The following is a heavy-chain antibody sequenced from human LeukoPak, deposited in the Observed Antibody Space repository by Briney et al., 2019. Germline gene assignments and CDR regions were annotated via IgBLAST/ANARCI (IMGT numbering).Heavy chain of an antibody. CDR2: IYYSEST. V-gene: IGHV4-30-4*01. J-gene: IGHJ2*01. D-gene: IGHD2-15*01. CDR1: GGSISSGDYY. CDR3: ASSSGGTLFYFDL. Sequence: SQTLSLTCTVSGGSISSGDYYWSWIRQPPGKGLEWIGYIYYSESTYYNPSLKSRVTISVDTSKNQFSLKLSSVTAADTAVYYCASSSGGTLFYFDLWGRGTLVTVSS.